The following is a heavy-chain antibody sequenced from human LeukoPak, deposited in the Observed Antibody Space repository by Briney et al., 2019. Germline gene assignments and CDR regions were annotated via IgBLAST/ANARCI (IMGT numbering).Heavy chain of an antibody. V-gene: IGHV3-30-3*01. CDR1: GFTFSSYA. J-gene: IGHJ5*02. CDR3: ARGENYYDSSGYSS. Sequence: GGSLRLSCAASGFTFSSYAMHWVRQAPGKRLERVAVISYDGSNKYYADSVKGRFTISRDNSKNTLYLQMNSRRAEDTAVYYCARGENYYDSSGYSSWGQGTLVTVSS. CDR2: ISYDGSNK. D-gene: IGHD3-22*01.